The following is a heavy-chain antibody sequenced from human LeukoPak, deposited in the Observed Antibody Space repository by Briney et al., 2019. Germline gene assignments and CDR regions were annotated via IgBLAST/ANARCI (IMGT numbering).Heavy chain of an antibody. CDR3: AKSTYCGGDCYSGAFDI. CDR2: ISWNSGSI. CDR1: GFTFDDYA. J-gene: IGHJ3*02. Sequence: GGSLRLSCAASGFTFDDYAMHWVRQAPGKGLEWVSSISWNSGSIGYADSVKGRFTISRDNAKNSLYLQMNSLRAEDMALYYCAKSTYCGGDCYSGAFDIWGQGTMVTVSS. V-gene: IGHV3-9*03. D-gene: IGHD2-21*01.